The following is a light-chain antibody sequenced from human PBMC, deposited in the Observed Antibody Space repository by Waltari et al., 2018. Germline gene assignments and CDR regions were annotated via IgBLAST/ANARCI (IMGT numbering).Light chain of an antibody. J-gene: IGKJ4*01. CDR1: QSVSSN. CDR2: GTS. CDR3: QQYNNWPPT. V-gene: IGKV3-15*01. Sequence: EIVMTQSPATLSVSPGERATLSCRASQSVSSNLAWYQQKPGQAPRFLIHGTSTRATGIPARSSGSGSATEFTLTISSLQSEDFAVYYCQQYNNWPPTFGGGTKVEIK.